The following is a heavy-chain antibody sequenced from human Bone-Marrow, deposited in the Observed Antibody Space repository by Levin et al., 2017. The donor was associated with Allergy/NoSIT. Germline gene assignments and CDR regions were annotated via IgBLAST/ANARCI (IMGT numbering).Heavy chain of an antibody. CDR2: IYSGGTT. D-gene: IGHD2-2*02. CDR1: GDSISSGGYY. V-gene: IGHV4-31*03. J-gene: IGHJ5*02. CDR3: ATTGQYCSSTSCYRS. Sequence: TSQTLSLTCTVSGDSISSGGYYWSWIRQHPGKGLEWIGYIYSGGTTYYNPSLKSRVIIAADTSKNQFSLKLRSVTAADTAVYFCATTGQYCSSTSCYRSWGQGTLVTVSS.